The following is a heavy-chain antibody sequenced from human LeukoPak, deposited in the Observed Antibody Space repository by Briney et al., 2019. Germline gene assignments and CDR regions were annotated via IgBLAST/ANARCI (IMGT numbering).Heavy chain of an antibody. CDR2: IKQDGSEK. Sequence: GGSLRLSCAASGFTFSSYWMSWVRQAPGKGLEGVANIKQDGSEKYYVDSVKGRSTISRDNATNSLYLQMNSLRAEDTAVYYCARDLDYLDYWGQGTLVTVSS. CDR3: ARDLDYLDY. V-gene: IGHV3-7*04. J-gene: IGHJ4*02. CDR1: GFTFSSYW.